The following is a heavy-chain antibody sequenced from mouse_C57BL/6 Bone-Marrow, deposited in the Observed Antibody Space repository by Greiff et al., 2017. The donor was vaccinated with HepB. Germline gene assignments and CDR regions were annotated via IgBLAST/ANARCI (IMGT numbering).Heavy chain of an antibody. CDR2: INYDGSST. D-gene: IGHD1-2*01. V-gene: IGHV5-16*01. Sequence: EVKLMESEGGLVQPGSSMKLSCTASGFTFSDYYMAWVRQVPEKGLEWVANINYDGSSTYYLDSLKSRFIISRDNAKNILYLQMSRLKSEDTATYYCARDNGPFYYFDYWGQGTTLTVSS. CDR1: GFTFSDYY. CDR3: ARDNGPFYYFDY. J-gene: IGHJ2*01.